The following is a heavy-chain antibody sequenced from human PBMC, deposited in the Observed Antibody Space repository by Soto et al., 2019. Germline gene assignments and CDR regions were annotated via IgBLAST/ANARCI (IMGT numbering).Heavy chain of an antibody. J-gene: IGHJ4*02. CDR2: VSGYTFDT. V-gene: IGHV1-18*01. D-gene: IGHD3-16*02. Sequence: ASVKVSCKASGYSFTSYGISWVRQAPGQGLEWMGWVSGYTFDTIYVQKFQGRVTMTTDTSTSTAHMELRSLTYDDTAVYYCARAPCIVTAASGLREFDYWGQGTSVTVSS. CDR3: ARAPCIVTAASGLREFDY. CDR1: GYSFTSYG.